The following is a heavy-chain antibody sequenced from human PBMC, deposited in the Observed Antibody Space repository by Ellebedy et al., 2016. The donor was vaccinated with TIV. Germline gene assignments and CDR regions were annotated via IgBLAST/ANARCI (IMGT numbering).Heavy chain of an antibody. CDR1: GGSISSYY. V-gene: IGHV4-59*12. Sequence: GSLRLSCTVSGGSISSYYWSWIRQPPGKGLGWIGYIYFSGSTNCNPSLKSRVTMSVDKSKNQFSLSLSSVTAADTAIYYCAKDTGTGALDIWGQGTMVTVSS. CDR3: AKDTGTGALDI. CDR2: IYFSGST. J-gene: IGHJ3*02. D-gene: IGHD3-10*01.